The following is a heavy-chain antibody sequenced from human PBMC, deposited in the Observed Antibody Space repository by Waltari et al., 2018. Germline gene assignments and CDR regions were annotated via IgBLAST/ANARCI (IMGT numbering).Heavy chain of an antibody. V-gene: IGHV3-23*03. J-gene: IGHJ6*03. CDR1: GFTFSSYA. D-gene: IGHD6-6*01. Sequence: EVQLLESGGGLVQPGGSLRLSCAASGFTFSSYAMSWVRQAPGKGLEWVSVIYSGGSSTYYADSVKGRFTISRDNSKNTLYLQMNSLRAEDTAVYYCAKIPYSSSPYYYYYYMDVWGKGTTVTVSS. CDR2: IYSGGSST. CDR3: AKIPYSSSPYYYYYYMDV.